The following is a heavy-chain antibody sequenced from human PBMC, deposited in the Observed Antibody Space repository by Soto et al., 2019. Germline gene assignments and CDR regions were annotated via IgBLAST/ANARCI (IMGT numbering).Heavy chain of an antibody. CDR3: ARESEYYYDSSGYYEVNWFDP. Sequence: KSSETLSLTCTVSGGSISSGDYYWSWIRQPPGKGLEWIGYIYYSGSTYYNPSLKSRVTISVDTSKNQFSLKLSSVTAADTAVYYCARESEYYYDSSGYYEVNWFDPWGQGTLVTVSS. CDR1: GGSISSGDYY. J-gene: IGHJ5*02. V-gene: IGHV4-30-4*01. CDR2: IYYSGST. D-gene: IGHD3-22*01.